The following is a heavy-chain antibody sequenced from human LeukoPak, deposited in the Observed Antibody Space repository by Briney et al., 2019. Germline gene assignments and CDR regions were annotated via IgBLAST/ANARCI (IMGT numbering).Heavy chain of an antibody. D-gene: IGHD6-6*01. Sequence: SETLSLTCAVYGGSFSGYYWSWLRQPPGKGREWIGEINHSGSTNYNPSLTSRGTISVDTCKNQFSLKLSSVTAADTAVYYCARIRIAAAGFDYWGQGTLVTVSS. CDR1: GGSFSGYY. CDR2: INHSGST. V-gene: IGHV4-34*01. CDR3: ARIRIAAAGFDY. J-gene: IGHJ4*02.